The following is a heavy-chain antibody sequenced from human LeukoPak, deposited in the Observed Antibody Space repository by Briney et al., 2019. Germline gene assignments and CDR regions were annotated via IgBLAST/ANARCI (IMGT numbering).Heavy chain of an antibody. D-gene: IGHD3-10*01. J-gene: IGHJ3*02. V-gene: IGHV4-59*01. Sequence: SETLSLTCTVSSASLSNYFWSWIRQPPGKGLEWIGYIYYSGSTNYNPSLKSRVTISVDTSKNQFSLNLTSVTAADTAVYYCARRNFGAFDIGGKGKMATVSS. CDR1: SASLSNYF. CDR3: ARRNFGAFDI. CDR2: IYYSGST.